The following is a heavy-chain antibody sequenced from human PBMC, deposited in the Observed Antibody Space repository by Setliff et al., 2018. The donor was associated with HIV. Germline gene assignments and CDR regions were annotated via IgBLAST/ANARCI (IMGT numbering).Heavy chain of an antibody. CDR1: GGTFSTYA. V-gene: IGHV1-69*05. D-gene: IGHD5-12*01. J-gene: IGHJ4*02. CDR2: IVPLFGTT. CDR3: ARDQALEMATK. Sequence: SVKVSCKASGGTFSTYAINWVRQAPGQGLEWMGGIVPLFGTTAYAQQFQGRVTITTDESTSTAYMELSSLRSGDTAVYYCARDQALEMATKWGQGTLVTVSS.